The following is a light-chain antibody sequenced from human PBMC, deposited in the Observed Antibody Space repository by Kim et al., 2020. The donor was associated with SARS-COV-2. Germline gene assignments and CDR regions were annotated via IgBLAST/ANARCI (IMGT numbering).Light chain of an antibody. CDR2: GAS. CDR1: QDIRND. CDR3: LQHNSYPIT. J-gene: IGKJ5*01. Sequence: DIQMTQSPSSLSASVGDRVTITCRASQDIRNDLGWYQQNPGRAPKRLIYGASSLQSGVPSRFSGSGSGTEFTLTISSLQPEDFATYICLQHNSYPITFGQGTRIEIK. V-gene: IGKV1-17*01.